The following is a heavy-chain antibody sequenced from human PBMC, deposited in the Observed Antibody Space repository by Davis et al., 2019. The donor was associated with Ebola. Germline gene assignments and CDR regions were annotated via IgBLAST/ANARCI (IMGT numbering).Heavy chain of an antibody. CDR1: GGSISSGDYY. V-gene: IGHV4-30-4*01. D-gene: IGHD4-17*01. CDR2: IYYSGST. J-gene: IGHJ5*02. CDR3: AREPVVGDYDWFDP. Sequence: PSETLSLTCTVSGGSISSGDYYWSWIRQPPGKGLEWIGYIYYSGSTYYNPSLKSRVTISVDTSKNQFSLKLSSVTAADTAVYYCAREPVVGDYDWFDPWGQGTLVTVSS.